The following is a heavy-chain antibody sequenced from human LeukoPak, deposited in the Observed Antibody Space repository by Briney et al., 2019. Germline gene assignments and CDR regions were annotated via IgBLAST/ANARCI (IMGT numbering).Heavy chain of an antibody. CDR3: ARRCSADSCYSSWYFDL. V-gene: IGHV4-59*08. D-gene: IGHD2-15*01. CDR2: IYYSGST. Sequence: PSETLSLTCTVSGGSISSYYWSWVRQPPGKGLEWIGYIYYSGSTNYNPSLKSRVTISVDTSRNQFSLKLSSVTAADTVVYYCARRCSADSCYSSWYFDLWGRGTLVTVSS. CDR1: GGSISSYY. J-gene: IGHJ2*01.